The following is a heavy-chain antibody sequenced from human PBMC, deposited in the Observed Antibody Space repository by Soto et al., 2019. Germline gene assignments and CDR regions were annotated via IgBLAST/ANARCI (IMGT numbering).Heavy chain of an antibody. D-gene: IGHD2-2*01. CDR2: IIPVFGTT. CDR3: ARSSPYIVVRKPTGNQDYDGMDG. Sequence: QVQLVQSGAEVKKPGSSVKVFCKASGGTFSNYTISWVRQAPGQGLEWMGGIIPVFGTTDYEQKFQGRVTITADGSTSTAYMKLSSLRSAETAVYYCARSSPYIVVRKPTGNQDYDGMDGWGQGTTVTVSS. CDR1: GGTFSNYT. J-gene: IGHJ6*02. V-gene: IGHV1-69*01.